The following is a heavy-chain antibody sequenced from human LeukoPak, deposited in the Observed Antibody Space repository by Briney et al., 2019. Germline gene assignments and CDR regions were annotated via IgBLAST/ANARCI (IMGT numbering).Heavy chain of an antibody. Sequence: GGSLRLSCAASGFTFSDYYMSWIRQAPGKGLEWVSYISSSGSTIYYAESVKGRFTISRDNAKNSLYLQMNSLRAEDTAVYYCARGTRGYFWSGYPNYYYYGMDVWGQGTTVTVSS. V-gene: IGHV3-11*01. CDR2: ISSSGSTI. CDR3: ARGTRGYFWSGYPNYYYYGMDV. J-gene: IGHJ6*02. D-gene: IGHD3-3*01. CDR1: GFTFSDYY.